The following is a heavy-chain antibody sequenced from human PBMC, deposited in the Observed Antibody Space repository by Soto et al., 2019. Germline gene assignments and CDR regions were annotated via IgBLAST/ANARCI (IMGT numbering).Heavy chain of an antibody. D-gene: IGHD2-21*01. CDR1: GFAFNNYA. J-gene: IGHJ3*01. CDR2: ISGSAGST. Sequence: GECLKISCAASGFAFNNYAMNWVRQAPGKGLEWVSSISGSAGSTFYADSVKGRFTISRDNSKNTLYLQMNSLRAEDTAVYFCARDLRIVVGAPFDVWGQGTVVTVSS. CDR3: ARDLRIVVGAPFDV. V-gene: IGHV3-23*01.